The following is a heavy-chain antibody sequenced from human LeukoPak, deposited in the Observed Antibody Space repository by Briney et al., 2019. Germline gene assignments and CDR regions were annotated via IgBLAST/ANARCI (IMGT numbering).Heavy chain of an antibody. CDR1: GFNFSSYA. V-gene: IGHV3-23*01. D-gene: IGHD2-2*01. CDR2: ISGSGGNT. Sequence: GGSLRRSFAASGFNFSSYAMSWFRQSSGQGLEWVYAISGSGGNTYSADSVKGRCTNSRDNSKKTLFLHMNSLRSDDTAVYYCARDLGYYQLLRFTDYWGQGTLVTVSA. J-gene: IGHJ4*02. CDR3: ARDLGYYQLLRFTDY.